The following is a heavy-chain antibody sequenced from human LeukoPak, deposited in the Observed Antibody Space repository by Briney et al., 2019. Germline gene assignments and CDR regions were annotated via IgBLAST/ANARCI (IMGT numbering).Heavy chain of an antibody. CDR3: ATSPGVGSGWYAEGFDY. Sequence: GGSLRLSCAASGFTFSSYAMHWVRQAPGKGLEWVGRIKSKADGETTDNAAHVKGRFSISRDNSKDTVYLQMNSLKTEDTAVYYCATSPGVGSGWYAEGFDYWGQGTLVTVSS. D-gene: IGHD6-19*01. J-gene: IGHJ4*02. V-gene: IGHV3-15*07. CDR1: GFTFSSYA. CDR2: IKSKADGETT.